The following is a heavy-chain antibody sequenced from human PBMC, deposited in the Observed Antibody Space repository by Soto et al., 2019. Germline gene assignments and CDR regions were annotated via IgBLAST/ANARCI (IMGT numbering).Heavy chain of an antibody. V-gene: IGHV3-11*04. Sequence: GGSLRLSCAASGFTFSDYYMSWIRQAPGKGLEWVSYISSSGSTIYYADSVKGRFTISRDNSKNSLYLQMNSLRAEDTAVYYCARVRWVEMASYGMDVWGQGTTVTVSS. CDR3: ARVRWVEMASYGMDV. J-gene: IGHJ6*02. D-gene: IGHD2-21*01. CDR2: ISSSGSTI. CDR1: GFTFSDYY.